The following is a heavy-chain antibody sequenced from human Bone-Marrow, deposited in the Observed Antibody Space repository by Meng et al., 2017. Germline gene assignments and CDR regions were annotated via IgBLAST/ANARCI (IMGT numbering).Heavy chain of an antibody. CDR3: ARDVSRSLEDY. V-gene: IGHV3-11*04. CDR1: GFIFSDYY. CDR2: ISRSGTTI. J-gene: IGHJ4*02. Sequence: GGSLRLSCAASGFIFSDYYMTWIRQAPGKGLEWVSQISRSGTTIYYADSVKGRFTVSRDNAKNSLFLQMNSLRAEDTAVYYCARDVSRSLEDYWGQGTLVTVSS.